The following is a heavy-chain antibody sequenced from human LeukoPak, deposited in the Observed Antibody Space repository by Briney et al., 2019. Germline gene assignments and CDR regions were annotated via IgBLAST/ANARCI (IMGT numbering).Heavy chain of an antibody. CDR2: ISAYNGNT. V-gene: IGHV1-18*01. J-gene: IGHJ1*01. Sequence: ASVKVSCKASGYTFTSYGISWVRQAPGQGLEWMGWISAYNGNTNYAQKLQGRVTMTTDTSTSTAYMELRSLRSDDTAVYYCARDPYFCGGDCYSEYFQHWGQGTLVTVSS. D-gene: IGHD2-21*02. CDR3: ARDPYFCGGDCYSEYFQH. CDR1: GYTFTSYG.